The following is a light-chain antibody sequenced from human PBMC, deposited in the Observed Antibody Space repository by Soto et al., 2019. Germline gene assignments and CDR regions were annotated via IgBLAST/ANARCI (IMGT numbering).Light chain of an antibody. J-gene: IGKJ5*01. CDR1: HTVGRY. CDR2: DTS. V-gene: IGKV3-11*01. Sequence: EIVLTQSPATLSLSPGDRVTLSCRASHTVGRYLSWYQHSPGQGPRLLVYDTSNRATGIPARFSGSGSETDVTLTLSSLETEDFAVYYCQQRLHWPIAFGPGTRLEIK. CDR3: QQRLHWPIA.